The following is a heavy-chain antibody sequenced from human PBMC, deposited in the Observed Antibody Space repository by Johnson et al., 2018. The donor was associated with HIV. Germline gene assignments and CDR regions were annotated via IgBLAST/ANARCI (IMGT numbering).Heavy chain of an antibody. Sequence: QVQLVESGGDLIKPGGSLRLSCAASGFTFSNYGMHWVRQAPGKGLEWVAFIRYDGSNKYYVDSVKGRFTISRDNAKNSLYRQMNSLRAEDTAVYYCAKGRSSTPWEHAFDIWGQGTMVTVSS. V-gene: IGHV3-30*02. D-gene: IGHD1-1*01. J-gene: IGHJ3*02. CDR3: AKGRSSTPWEHAFDI. CDR1: GFTFSNYG. CDR2: IRYDGSNK.